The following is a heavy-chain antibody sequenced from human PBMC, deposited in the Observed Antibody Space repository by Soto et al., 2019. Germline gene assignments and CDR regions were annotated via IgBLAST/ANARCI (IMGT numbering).Heavy chain of an antibody. V-gene: IGHV1-69*06. J-gene: IGHJ4*02. Sequence: VASVKVSCKASGGTFSSYAISWVRQAPGQGLEWMGGIIPIFGTANYAQKFQGRVTITADKSTSTAYMELSSQRSEDTAVYYCARNLGGADFDYWGQGTLVTVSS. CDR2: IIPIFGTA. CDR3: ARNLGGADFDY. D-gene: IGHD3-16*01. CDR1: GGTFSSYA.